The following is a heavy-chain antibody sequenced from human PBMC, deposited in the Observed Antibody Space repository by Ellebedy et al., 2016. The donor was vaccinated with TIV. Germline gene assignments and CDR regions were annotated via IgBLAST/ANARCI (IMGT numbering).Heavy chain of an antibody. CDR3: ASPGLLWFGELPFDY. CDR2: ISSSSSYI. V-gene: IGHV3-21*01. J-gene: IGHJ4*02. Sequence: GESLKISCAASGFTFSSYSMNWVRQAPGKGLEWVSSISSSSSYIYYADSVKGRFTISRDNAKNSLYLQMNSLRDEDTAVYYCASPGLLWFGELPFDYWGQGTLVTVSS. D-gene: IGHD3-10*01. CDR1: GFTFSSYS.